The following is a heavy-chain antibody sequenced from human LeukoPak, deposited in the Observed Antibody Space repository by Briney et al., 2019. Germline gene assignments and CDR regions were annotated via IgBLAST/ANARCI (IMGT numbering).Heavy chain of an antibody. Sequence: ASVKVSCKASGYTFSTYEITWVRQAPGQGLEWMGCISTHNGNRVYAQKFQGRVILTTDTSTSTAYMELRSLISDDTAVYYCAKVVGASPGNAFDIWGQGTMVTVSS. CDR3: AKVVGASPGNAFDI. D-gene: IGHD1-26*01. V-gene: IGHV1-18*01. CDR2: ISTHNGNR. CDR1: GYTFSTYE. J-gene: IGHJ3*02.